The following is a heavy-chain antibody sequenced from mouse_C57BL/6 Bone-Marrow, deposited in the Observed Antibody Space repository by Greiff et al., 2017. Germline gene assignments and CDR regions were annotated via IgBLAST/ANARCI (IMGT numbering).Heavy chain of an antibody. Sequence: VKLVESGAELARPGASVKMSCKASGYTFTSYTMHWVKLRPGQGLEWIGYINPSSGYTKYNQKFKDKATLTADKSSSTAYMQLSSLTSEDSAVYYCARETGDWYFDVWGTGTTVTVSS. CDR1: GYTFTSYT. CDR2: INPSSGYT. J-gene: IGHJ1*03. CDR3: ARETGDWYFDV. D-gene: IGHD4-1*01. V-gene: IGHV1-4*01.